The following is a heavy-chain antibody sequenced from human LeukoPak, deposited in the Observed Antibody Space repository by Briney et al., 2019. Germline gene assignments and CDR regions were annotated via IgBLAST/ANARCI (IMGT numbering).Heavy chain of an antibody. CDR3: ARGRSYGFDFDS. Sequence: SETLSLTCAVSGVSINTCCYYWTWIRQPPGKGLEWIGYKYYSGSTRYNSSLRSRLTISLDTFKNQFSLRLTSVTAADTAVYYCARGRSYGFDFDSWGQGTLVIVSS. J-gene: IGHJ4*02. V-gene: IGHV4-61*01. CDR1: GVSINTCCYY. D-gene: IGHD3-16*01. CDR2: KYYSGST.